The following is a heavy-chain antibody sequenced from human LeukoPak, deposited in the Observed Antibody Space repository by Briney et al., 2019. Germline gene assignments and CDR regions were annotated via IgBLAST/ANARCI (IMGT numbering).Heavy chain of an antibody. V-gene: IGHV1-69*05. CDR3: ARDLFYGSGSYYDY. J-gene: IGHJ4*02. CDR2: IIPMFGTA. CDR1: GGTFSSYG. D-gene: IGHD3-10*01. Sequence: SVKVSCKASGGTFSSYGISWVRQAPGQGLEWMGGIIPMFGTANYAQKLQGRVTITTDESTSTAYMELSSLRSEDTAVYYCARDLFYGSGSYYDYWGQGTLVTVSS.